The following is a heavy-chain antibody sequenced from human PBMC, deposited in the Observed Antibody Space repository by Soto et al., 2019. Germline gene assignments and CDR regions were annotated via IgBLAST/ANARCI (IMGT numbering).Heavy chain of an antibody. CDR1: GYSFTSYW. CDR3: ARVRVITRVRGVIRVDAFDI. D-gene: IGHD3-10*01. V-gene: IGHV5-51*01. CDR2: IYPGDSDT. J-gene: IGHJ3*02. Sequence: GESLKISCQGSGYSFTSYWIGWVRQMPGKGLEWMCIIYPGDSDTRYSPSFQGQVTISADKSISTAYLQWSSLKASDTAMYYCARVRVITRVRGVIRVDAFDIGGQGTMVTVSS.